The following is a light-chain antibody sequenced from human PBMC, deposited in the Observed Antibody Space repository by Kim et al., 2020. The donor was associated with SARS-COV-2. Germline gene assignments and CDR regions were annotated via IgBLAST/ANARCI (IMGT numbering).Light chain of an antibody. V-gene: IGKV3-11*01. CDR2: DAS. J-gene: IGKJ4*01. CDR1: QSVSSY. CDR3: QQRGNWPLT. Sequence: PGESATLSCRASQSVSSYLAWYQQKPGQAPRLLIYDASNRATGIPARFSGSGSGTDFTLTISSLEPEDFAVYYCQQRGNWPLTFGGGTKVDIK.